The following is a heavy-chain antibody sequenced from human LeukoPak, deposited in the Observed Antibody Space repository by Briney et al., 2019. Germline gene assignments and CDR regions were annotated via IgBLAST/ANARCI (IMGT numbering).Heavy chain of an antibody. Sequence: GGSLRHSCAASGFTFSSYWMHWVRQAPGKGLVWVSRINSDGSSTSYADSVKGRFTISRDNAKNTLYLQMNSLRAEDTAVYYCAVVVVAATAFDIWGQGTMVTVSS. D-gene: IGHD2-15*01. CDR1: GFTFSSYW. CDR3: AVVVVAATAFDI. CDR2: INSDGSST. J-gene: IGHJ3*02. V-gene: IGHV3-74*01.